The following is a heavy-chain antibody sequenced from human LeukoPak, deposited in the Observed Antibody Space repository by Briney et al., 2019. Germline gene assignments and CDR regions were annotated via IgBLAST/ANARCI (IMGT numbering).Heavy chain of an antibody. Sequence: PSETLSLTCNVSGVSISSSSYYWGWIRQPAGKGLEWIGRIYTSGSTNYNPSLKSRVTISVDTSKNQFSLKLSSVTAADTAVYYCASDRIEVDAFDIWGQGTMVTVSS. D-gene: IGHD2-15*01. J-gene: IGHJ3*02. CDR3: ASDRIEVDAFDI. CDR2: IYTSGST. V-gene: IGHV4-61*02. CDR1: GVSISSSSYY.